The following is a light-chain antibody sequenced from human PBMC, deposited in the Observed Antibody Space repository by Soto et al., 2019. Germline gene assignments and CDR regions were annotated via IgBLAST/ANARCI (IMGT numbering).Light chain of an antibody. J-gene: IGKJ4*01. CDR3: QQSSSTPQT. CDR1: QSVGTY. Sequence: DIQMTQSPSSLSASVGDRVTITCRASQSVGTYLSWYQQKEGKAPKLLINVASTLQSGVPSRVSGRGSGTDFTLAISSLQPEDFATYDCQQSSSTPQTFGGGTRVESK. CDR2: VAS. V-gene: IGKV1-39*01.